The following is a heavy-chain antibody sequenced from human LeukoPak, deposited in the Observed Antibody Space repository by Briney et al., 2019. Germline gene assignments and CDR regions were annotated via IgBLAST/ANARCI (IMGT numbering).Heavy chain of an antibody. CDR3: ARQTRYFDY. CDR2: IYHSGST. J-gene: IGHJ4*02. CDR1: GYSISSGYY. Sequence: SETLSLTCTVSGYSISSGYYWGWIRQPPGKGLESIGSIYHSGSTYYNPSLKSRVTISVDTSKNQFSLKLSSVTAADTAVYYCARQTRYFDYWGQGTLVTVSS. V-gene: IGHV4-38-2*02.